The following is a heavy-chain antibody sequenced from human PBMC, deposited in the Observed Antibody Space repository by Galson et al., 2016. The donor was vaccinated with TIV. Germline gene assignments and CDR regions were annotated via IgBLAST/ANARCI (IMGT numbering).Heavy chain of an antibody. CDR1: GDSLTALV. J-gene: IGHJ4*02. V-gene: IGHV1-24*01. CDR3: ATVAWFPGLSLDN. D-gene: IGHD2/OR15-2a*01. CDR2: FDPEVSKT. Sequence: SCKVSGDSLTALVIHWVRQAPGKGLEWMGGFDPEVSKTVYAQMLQGRVTMAADTSRNTAYMELGSLRFEDTAVYYCATVAWFPGLSLDNWGQGTLVTVSS.